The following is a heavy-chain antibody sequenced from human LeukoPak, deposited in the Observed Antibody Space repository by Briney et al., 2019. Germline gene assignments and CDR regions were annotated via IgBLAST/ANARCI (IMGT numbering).Heavy chain of an antibody. V-gene: IGHV3-33*01. D-gene: IGHD3-10*01. J-gene: IGHJ5*02. Sequence: PGGSLRLSCAASGFTFSSYGMHWVRQGPGKGLEWVAVIWSDGSKKYCADSVKGRFTISRDNSKNTLLLQMNTLRAEDTAVYYCVRGDFGSGANWFDPWGQGTLVTVSS. CDR1: GFTFSSYG. CDR3: VRGDFGSGANWFDP. CDR2: IWSDGSKK.